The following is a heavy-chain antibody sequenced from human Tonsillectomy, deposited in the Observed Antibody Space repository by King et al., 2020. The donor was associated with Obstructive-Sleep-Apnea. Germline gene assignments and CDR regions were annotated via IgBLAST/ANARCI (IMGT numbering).Heavy chain of an antibody. V-gene: IGHV1-8*01. D-gene: IGHD2-2*01. CDR2: MNPNSGNT. CDR3: ASRSCLKSNWFDP. J-gene: IGHJ5*02. Sequence: VQLVESGAEVKKPGASVKVSCKASGYTFTSYDINWVRLATGQGLEWMGWMNPNSGNTGYAQKFQGRVTMTRNTSISTAYMELSNLTSEDTAVYYCASRSCLKSNWFDPWGQGTLVTVSS. CDR1: GYTFTSYD.